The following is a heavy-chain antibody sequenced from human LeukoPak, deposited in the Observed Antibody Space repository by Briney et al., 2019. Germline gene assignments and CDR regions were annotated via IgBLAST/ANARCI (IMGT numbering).Heavy chain of an antibody. CDR3: ASLSYGSGSYSGDY. V-gene: IGHV1-69*04. CDR1: GGTFSSYA. CDR2: IIPILGIA. D-gene: IGHD3-10*01. Sequence: ASVKVSCKASGGTFSSYAISWVRQAPGQGLEWMGRIIPILGIANYAQKFQGRVTITADKSTSTAYMELSSLRSEDTAVYYCASLSYGSGSYSGDYWGQGTLVAVSS. J-gene: IGHJ4*02.